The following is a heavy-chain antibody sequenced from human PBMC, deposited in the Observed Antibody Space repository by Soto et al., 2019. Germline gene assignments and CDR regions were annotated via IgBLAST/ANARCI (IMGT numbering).Heavy chain of an antibody. D-gene: IGHD3-22*01. V-gene: IGHV3-30*18. CDR2: ISYDGSNK. Sequence: ESGGGVVQPGRSLRLSCAASGFTFSSYGMHWVRQAPGKGLEWVAVISYDGSNKYYADSVKGRFTISRDNSKNTLYLQMNSLRAEDTAVYYCAKENYYYDSSGYYEDFPYYLDYWGQGTLVTVSS. CDR1: GFTFSSYG. CDR3: AKENYYYDSSGYYEDFPYYLDY. J-gene: IGHJ4*02.